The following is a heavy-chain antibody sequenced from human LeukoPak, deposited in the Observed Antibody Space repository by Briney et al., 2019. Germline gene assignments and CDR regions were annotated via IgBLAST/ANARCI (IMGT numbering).Heavy chain of an antibody. CDR1: GLTFSIYW. Sequence: GGSLRLTCAASGLTFSIYWMHWVRQVPGKGLVWVSRIKSDGSDTTYADSVKGRCTISRDNAKNTLYLQMNSLRAEDTAVYYCARDSGYGSFFDYWGQGTLVTVSS. CDR3: ARDSGYGSFFDY. V-gene: IGHV3-74*03. D-gene: IGHD5-12*01. CDR2: IKSDGSDT. J-gene: IGHJ4*02.